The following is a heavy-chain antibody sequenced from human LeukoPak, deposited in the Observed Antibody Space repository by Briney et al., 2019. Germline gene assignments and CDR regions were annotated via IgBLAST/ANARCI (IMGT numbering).Heavy chain of an antibody. Sequence: PSETLSLTCTVSGGSISTYSWSWIRQPPGKGLEWIGYIYHSGSTNYSPSLKSRVTISVDTSKNQFSLKLSAVTAADTAVYYCARGSNWFDPWGQGTLVTVSS. J-gene: IGHJ5*02. CDR3: ARGSNWFDP. V-gene: IGHV4-59*01. CDR2: IYHSGST. CDR1: GGSISTYS.